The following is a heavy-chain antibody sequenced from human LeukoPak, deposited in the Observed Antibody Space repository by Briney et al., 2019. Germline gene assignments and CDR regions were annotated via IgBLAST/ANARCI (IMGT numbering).Heavy chain of an antibody. CDR3: ARDPYGSGDLDY. CDR1: GGSISSYY. D-gene: IGHD3-10*01. J-gene: IGHJ4*02. CDR2: IYYSGST. V-gene: IGHV4-59*01. Sequence: SETLSLTCTVSGGSISSYYWSWVRQPPGKGLEWVGYIYYSGSTNYNPSLKSRVTISVDTSKNQFSLKLSSVTAADTAVYYCARDPYGSGDLDYWGQGTLVTVSS.